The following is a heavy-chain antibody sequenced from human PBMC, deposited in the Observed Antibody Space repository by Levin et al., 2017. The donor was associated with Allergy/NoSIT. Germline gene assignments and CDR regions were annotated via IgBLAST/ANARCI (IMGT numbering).Heavy chain of an antibody. V-gene: IGHV4-4*02. J-gene: IGHJ6*03. CDR1: GGPISNTNW. Sequence: SETLSLTCAVSGGPISNTNWWSWVRQPPGKGLEWIGEIYHSGSTNYNPSLKSRVTISVDKSKNQFSLRVSSVTSADTAVYYCARKGYYYYYMDVWGKGTTVTVSS. CDR3: ARKGYYYYYMDV. CDR2: IYHSGST.